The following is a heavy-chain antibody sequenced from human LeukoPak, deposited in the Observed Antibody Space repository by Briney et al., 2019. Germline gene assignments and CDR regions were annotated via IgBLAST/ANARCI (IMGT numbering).Heavy chain of an antibody. CDR1: GGAIGSFW. V-gene: IGHV4-4*07. J-gene: IGHJ3*02. Sequence: SETLSLTCTVSGGAIGSFWWSWIRQPAGKGLEWIGQFYSNGSTKYSPSLKSRVTMSVDTSKNQFSLKVNSVTAADTAVYYCARVGYSSSWHSGSAFDIWGQGTRVTVSS. CDR3: ARVGYSSSWHSGSAFDI. D-gene: IGHD6-13*01. CDR2: FYSNGST.